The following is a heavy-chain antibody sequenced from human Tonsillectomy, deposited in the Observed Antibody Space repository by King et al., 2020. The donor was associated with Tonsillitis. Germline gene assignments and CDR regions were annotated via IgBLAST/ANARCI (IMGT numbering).Heavy chain of an antibody. J-gene: IGHJ4*02. V-gene: IGHV4-39*01. CDR2: IYYSGST. Sequence: LQLQESGPGLVRPSETLSLTCTVSGGSISSSSYYWGWIRQPPGQGLEWIGSIYYSGSTYYNPSLKSRVTISVDTSKNQVSLKLSSVTAADTAVYFCARANYYDFWSGYPYFDYWGQGTLVTVSS. CDR1: GGSISSSSYY. D-gene: IGHD3-3*01. CDR3: ARANYYDFWSGYPYFDY.